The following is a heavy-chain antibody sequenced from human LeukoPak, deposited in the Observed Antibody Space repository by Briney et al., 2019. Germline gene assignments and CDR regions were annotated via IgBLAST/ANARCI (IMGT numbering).Heavy chain of an antibody. J-gene: IGHJ5*02. D-gene: IGHD2-15*01. CDR3: ARIKDVVVIAAPNWFDP. CDR2: IYYSGST. CDR1: GGSVSSGSYY. Sequence: KSSETLSLTCTVSGGSVSSGSYYWSWIRQPPGKGLEWIGYIYYSGSTNYNPSPKSRVTISVDTSKNQFSLKLSTVTAADTAVYYCARIKDVVVIAAPNWFDPWGQGTLVTVSS. V-gene: IGHV4-61*01.